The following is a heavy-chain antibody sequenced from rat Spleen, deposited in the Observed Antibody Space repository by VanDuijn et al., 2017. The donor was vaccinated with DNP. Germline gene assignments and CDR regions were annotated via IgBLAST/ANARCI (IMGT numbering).Heavy chain of an antibody. J-gene: IGHJ4*01. CDR1: GFTFNNYW. V-gene: IGHV5-31*01. D-gene: IGHD1-2*01. CDR2: ITSSGGSS. CDR3: ARYSSPYYAMDA. Sequence: EVQLVESGGDLVQPGRSLQVSCVASGFTFNNYWMAWIRQVPGKGLEWVASITSSGGSSSYPDSVKGRFTISRDNAKNTLYLQMNSLRSEDTATYYCARYSSPYYAMDAWGQGTSVTVSS.